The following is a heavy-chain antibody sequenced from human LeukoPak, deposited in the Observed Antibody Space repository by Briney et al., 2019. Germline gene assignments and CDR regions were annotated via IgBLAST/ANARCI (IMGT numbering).Heavy chain of an antibody. V-gene: IGHV3-23*01. D-gene: IGHD3-10*01. CDR3: AKLGSDRGYFDY. Sequence: GGSLRLSCAASGFTFSSYAMSWVRQAPGKGLEWVSAISGSGGSTYYVDSVKGRFTISRDNSKNTLYLQINSLRAEDTAVYYCAKLGSDRGYFDYWGQGTLVTVSS. CDR2: ISGSGGST. J-gene: IGHJ4*02. CDR1: GFTFSSYA.